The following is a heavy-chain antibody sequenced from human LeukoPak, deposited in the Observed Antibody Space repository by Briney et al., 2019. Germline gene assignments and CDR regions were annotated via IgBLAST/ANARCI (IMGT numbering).Heavy chain of an antibody. V-gene: IGHV5-51*01. CDR1: GYNFTNYW. D-gene: IGHD6-13*01. J-gene: IGHJ3*02. CDR2: IYPGDSDT. CDR3: ATRKSSSSWYNAFDI. Sequence: GESLKISCKGSGYNFTNYWIGWVRQMPGEGLEWMGIIYPGDSDTRYSPSFQGQATISADKSASTAYLQWSSLKASDTALYYCATRKSSSSWYNAFDIWGQGTMVTVSS.